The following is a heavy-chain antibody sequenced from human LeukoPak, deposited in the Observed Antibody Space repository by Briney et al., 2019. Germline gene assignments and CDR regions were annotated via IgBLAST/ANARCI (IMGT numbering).Heavy chain of an antibody. CDR1: GFTFTSYG. D-gene: IGHD6-13*01. CDR2: IRHDGNDK. J-gene: IGHJ4*02. Sequence: HSGGSLRLSCVASGFTFTSYGMHWVRQAPGKGLEWVALIRHDGNDKYYAETVKGRFTISRDNSKNTLYLQMNSLRAEDTAVYYCAKGLAAAGTDYWSQGTLVTVSS. CDR3: AKGLAAAGTDY. V-gene: IGHV3-30*02.